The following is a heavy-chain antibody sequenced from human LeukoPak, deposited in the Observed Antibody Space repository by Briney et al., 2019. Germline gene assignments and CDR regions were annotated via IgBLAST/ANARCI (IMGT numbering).Heavy chain of an antibody. CDR3: ARDWVAHFDY. V-gene: IGHV1-2*02. CDR2: INPNSGGT. D-gene: IGHD2-15*01. J-gene: IGHJ4*02. CDR1: GYTFIAYY. Sequence: ASVKVSCKASGYTFIAYYMHWVRQAPGQGLEWMGWINPNSGGTNYAQKFQGRVTMTRDTSISTVYMELSSLRSDDTAVYYCARDWVAHFDYWGQGTLVTVSS.